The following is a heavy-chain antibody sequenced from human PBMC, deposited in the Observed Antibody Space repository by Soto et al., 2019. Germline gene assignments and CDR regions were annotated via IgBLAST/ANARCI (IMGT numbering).Heavy chain of an antibody. J-gene: IGHJ6*02. Sequence: EVQLVESGGGLVQPGRSLRLSCAASGFTFDDYAMHWVRQAPGKGLEWVSGISWNSGSIGYADSVKGRFTISRDNAKNSLYLQMNSLRAEDTALYYCAKDRGSKSAAAPPPGYYYYGMDVWGQGTTVTVSS. CDR2: ISWNSGSI. CDR1: GFTFDDYA. CDR3: AKDRGSKSAAAPPPGYYYYGMDV. V-gene: IGHV3-9*01. D-gene: IGHD2-2*01.